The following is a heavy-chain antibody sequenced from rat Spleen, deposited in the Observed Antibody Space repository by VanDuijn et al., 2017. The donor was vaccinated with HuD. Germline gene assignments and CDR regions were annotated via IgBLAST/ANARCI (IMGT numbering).Heavy chain of an antibody. V-gene: IGHV3-1*01. CDR2: ISYSGST. J-gene: IGHJ2*01. CDR1: GYSITSAY. Sequence: EVQLQESGPGLVKPSQSLSLTCSVTGYSITSAYRWNWIRKFPGNKMEWMGYISYSGSTRYNPSLKSRISITRDTSKNQFFLQLNSVNTEDTATYYCARYGYNLFDYWGQGVMVTVSS. D-gene: IGHD1-9*01. CDR3: ARYGYNLFDY.